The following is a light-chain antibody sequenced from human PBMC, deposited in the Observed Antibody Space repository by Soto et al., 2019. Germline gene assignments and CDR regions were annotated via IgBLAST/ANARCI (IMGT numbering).Light chain of an antibody. J-gene: IGKJ4*01. CDR3: QQRSNWPLT. CDR1: QSVTSY. Sequence: EIVLTQSPATLSLSPWEIATLSCRASQSVTSYLAWYQQKPGQAPRLLIYDASNGATGIPARFSGSGSGTDFTLTISSLEPGDFALYYCQQRSNWPLTFGGGTKVDI. CDR2: DAS. V-gene: IGKV3-11*01.